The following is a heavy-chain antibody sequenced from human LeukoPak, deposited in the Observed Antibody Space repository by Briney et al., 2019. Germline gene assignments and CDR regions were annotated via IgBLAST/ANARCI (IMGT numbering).Heavy chain of an antibody. CDR3: ARTTEGGYTYDYFYYYMDV. V-gene: IGHV4-59*01. Sequence: SETLSLTCTVSGGSISSYYWSWIRQPPGKGLEWIGYIYYSGSTNYNPSLKSRVTISVDTSKNQFSLKLSSVTAADTAVYYCARTTEGGYTYDYFYYYMDVWGKGTTVTISS. J-gene: IGHJ6*03. CDR1: GGSISSYY. D-gene: IGHD5-18*01. CDR2: IYYSGST.